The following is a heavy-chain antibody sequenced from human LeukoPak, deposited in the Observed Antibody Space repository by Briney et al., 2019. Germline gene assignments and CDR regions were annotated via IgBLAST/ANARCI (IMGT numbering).Heavy chain of an antibody. CDR2: ISSSSGTI. D-gene: IGHD3-10*01. V-gene: IGHV3-48*02. CDR3: ARDRMGGSYYYYGMDV. CDR1: GFTFSSYE. J-gene: IGHJ6*02. Sequence: PGGSLRLSCAASGFTFSSYEMNWVRQAPGKGLEWVSYISSSSGTIYYADSVKGRFTMSRDNAKNSLYLQMNSLRDEDTAVYYCARDRMGGSYYYYGMDVWGQGTTVTVSS.